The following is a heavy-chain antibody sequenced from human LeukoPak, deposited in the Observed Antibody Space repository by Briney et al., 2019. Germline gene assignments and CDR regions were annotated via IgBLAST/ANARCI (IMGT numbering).Heavy chain of an antibody. CDR1: GFSFSSYS. D-gene: IGHD6-6*01. V-gene: IGHV3-21*01. Sequence: GGSLRLSCAASGFSFSSYSMNWARQSPGKGLEWVSSISSSSTYIYYTDSLKGRFTISRDNAKNSLYLQMNSLRAEDTAVYYCARGSSNIAARNNCFDPWGQGTLVTVSS. CDR3: ARGSSNIAARNNCFDP. J-gene: IGHJ5*02. CDR2: ISSSSTYI.